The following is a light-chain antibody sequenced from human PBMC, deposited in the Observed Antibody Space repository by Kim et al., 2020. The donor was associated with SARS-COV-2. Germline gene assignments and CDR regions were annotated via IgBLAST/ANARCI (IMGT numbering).Light chain of an antibody. CDR2: DVS. CDR1: SSDVGGYNY. Sequence: QSALTQPASVSGSPGQSITISCTGTSSDVGGYNYVSWYQQHPGKAPKFMIYDVSNRPSGVSNRFSGSKSGNTASLTISGLQAEDEADYYCSSYTSSITRVFGTGTKVTVL. J-gene: IGLJ1*01. V-gene: IGLV2-14*03. CDR3: SSYTSSITRV.